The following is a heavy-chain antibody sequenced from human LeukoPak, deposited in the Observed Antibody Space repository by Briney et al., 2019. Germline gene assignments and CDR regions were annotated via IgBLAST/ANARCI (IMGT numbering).Heavy chain of an antibody. CDR1: AFTFDDYT. J-gene: IGHJ6*02. CDR3: AKADIAARGMDV. CDR2: ISWDGGST. D-gene: IGHD6-6*01. Sequence: GGSLRLSCAASAFTFDDYTMHLVRQAPGKGLEWVSLISWDGGSTYYADSVKGRFTISRDNSKNSLYLQMNSLRTEDTALYYCAKADIAARGMDVWGQGTTVTVSS. V-gene: IGHV3-43*01.